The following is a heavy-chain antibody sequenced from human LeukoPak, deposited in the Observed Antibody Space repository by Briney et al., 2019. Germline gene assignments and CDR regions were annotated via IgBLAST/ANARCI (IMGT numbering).Heavy chain of an antibody. CDR3: AKERYSFMDQTDAFDI. CDR2: IHQDGNEK. J-gene: IGHJ3*02. D-gene: IGHD2/OR15-2a*01. CDR1: GFTFSTYW. Sequence: PGGSLRLSCAASGFTFSTYWMSWVRQAPGKGLEWVANIHQDGNEKYYVDSVKGRFTISRDNAKNSLYLQMNSLRAEDTALYYCAKERYSFMDQTDAFDIWGQGTMVTVSS. V-gene: IGHV3-7*03.